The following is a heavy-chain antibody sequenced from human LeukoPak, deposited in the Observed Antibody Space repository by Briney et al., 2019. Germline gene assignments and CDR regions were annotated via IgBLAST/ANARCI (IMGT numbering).Heavy chain of an antibody. CDR3: AKEGGYFDWPFTFDY. CDR1: GFTFSSYD. V-gene: IGHV3-23*01. Sequence: GGTLRLSCAASGFTFSSYDMSWVRQAPGKGLEWVSGISGSGGSTYSADSVKGRFTISRDNSKNTLYLQMNSLRVEDTAVYYCAKEGGYFDWPFTFDYWGQGILVTVSS. CDR2: ISGSGGST. D-gene: IGHD3-9*01. J-gene: IGHJ4*02.